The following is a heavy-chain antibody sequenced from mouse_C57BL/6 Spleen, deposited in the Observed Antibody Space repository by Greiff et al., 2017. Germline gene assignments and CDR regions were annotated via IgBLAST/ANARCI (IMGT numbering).Heavy chain of an antibody. J-gene: IGHJ2*01. CDR1: GFTFSSYG. Sequence: EVQVVESGGDLVKPGGSLKLSCAASGFTFSSYGMSWVRQTPDKRLEWVATISSGGSYTYYPDSVKGRFTISRDNAKNTLYLQMSSLKSEDTAMYYCAREDYGSNYFDYWGQGTTLTVSS. CDR2: ISSGGSYT. V-gene: IGHV5-6*01. D-gene: IGHD1-1*01. CDR3: AREDYGSNYFDY.